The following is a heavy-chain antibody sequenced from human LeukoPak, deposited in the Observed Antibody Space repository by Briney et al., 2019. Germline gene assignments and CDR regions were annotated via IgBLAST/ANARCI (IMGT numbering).Heavy chain of an antibody. CDR1: GFTFSSYG. CDR3: AIPQARGSYDYYYGMDV. CDR2: ISYDGSNK. D-gene: IGHD1-26*01. Sequence: PGGSLRLSCAASGFTFSSYGMHWVRQAPGKGLEWVAVISYDGSNKYYADSVKGRFTISRDNSKNTLYLQMNSLRAEDTAVYYCAIPQARGSYDYYYGMDVWGQGTTVTVSS. V-gene: IGHV3-30*03. J-gene: IGHJ6*02.